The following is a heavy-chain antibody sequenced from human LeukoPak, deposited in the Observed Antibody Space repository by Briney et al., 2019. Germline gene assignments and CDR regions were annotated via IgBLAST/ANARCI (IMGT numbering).Heavy chain of an antibody. CDR1: GYTFTGYY. V-gene: IGHV1-2*06. D-gene: IGHD6-13*01. J-gene: IGHJ5*02. CDR2: INPNSGGT. Sequence: ASVNVPCKASGYTFTGYYMHWVRQAPGQGLEWMGRINPNSGGTNYAQKFQGRVTMTRDTSISTAYMELSRLRSDDTAVYYCARAAGLIAAAGTRYNWFDPWGQGTLVTVSS. CDR3: ARAAGLIAAAGTRYNWFDP.